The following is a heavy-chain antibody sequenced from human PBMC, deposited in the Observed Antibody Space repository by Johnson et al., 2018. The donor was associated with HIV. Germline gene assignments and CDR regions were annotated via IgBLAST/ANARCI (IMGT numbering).Heavy chain of an antibody. CDR1: GFTFSSYD. CDR2: IGTAGDT. Sequence: VQLVESGGGLVQPGGSLRLSCAVSGFTFSSYDMHWVRQGTGKGLEWVSDIGTAGDTYYPGSVKGRFTISRENAKNSLYLQMNSLRHDDTAVYYCARGGWLGYCSSTSCAKDAFDIWGQGTMVTVSS. D-gene: IGHD2-2*01. CDR3: ARGGWLGYCSSTSCAKDAFDI. J-gene: IGHJ3*02. V-gene: IGHV3-13*01.